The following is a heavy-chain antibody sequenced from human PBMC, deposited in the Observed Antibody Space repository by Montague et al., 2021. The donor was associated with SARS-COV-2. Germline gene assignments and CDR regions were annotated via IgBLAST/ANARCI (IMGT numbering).Heavy chain of an antibody. V-gene: IGHV2-70*01. CDR3: ARSFSIFGVVVIPAYVDY. D-gene: IGHD3-3*01. CDR2: IDWDDDK. Sequence: EWLALIDWDDDKYYSTSLKTRLTISKDTSKNHVVLTMTNMDPVDTATYYCARSFSIFGVVVIPAYVDYWGKGTLVTVYS. J-gene: IGHJ4*02.